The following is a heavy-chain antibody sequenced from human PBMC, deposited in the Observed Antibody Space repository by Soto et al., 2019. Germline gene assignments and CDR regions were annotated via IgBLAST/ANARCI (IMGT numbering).Heavy chain of an antibody. V-gene: IGHV3-33*01. D-gene: IGHD5-18*01. CDR2: IWYDGSNK. CDR3: ARDKTYRQVKYYFDY. CDR1: GFTFSSYG. J-gene: IGHJ4*02. Sequence: PGGSLRLSCAASGFTFSSYGMHWVRQAPGKGLEWVAVIWYDGSNKYYADSVKGRFTISRDNSKNTLYLQMNSLRAEDTAVYYCARDKTYRQVKYYFDYWGQGTLVTVSS.